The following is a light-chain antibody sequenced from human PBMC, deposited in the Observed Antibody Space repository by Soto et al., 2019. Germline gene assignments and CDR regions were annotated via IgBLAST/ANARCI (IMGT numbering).Light chain of an antibody. CDR3: QQFHNLPYT. V-gene: IGKV1-39*01. CDR1: RSINTY. J-gene: IGKJ2*01. CDR2: SAS. Sequence: DIQMTQSPTSLSASVGDRVTITCRASRSINTYVNWYKQRPGKAPELLIYSASNLHTGVPSRFSGSGAGTDFTFTINSLLPEDLGTYYCQQFHNLPYTFGQGTKL.